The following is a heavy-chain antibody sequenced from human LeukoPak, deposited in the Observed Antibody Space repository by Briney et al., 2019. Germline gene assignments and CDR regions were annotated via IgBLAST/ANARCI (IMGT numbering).Heavy chain of an antibody. V-gene: IGHV4-59*07. CDR3: ARYSLVVAATYWYCVL. D-gene: IGHD2-15*01. CDR1: GDSISSYY. CDR2: IYYSGST. Sequence: SDTLSLTCTVSGDSISSYYWSWIRKPPGKGLEWIGYIYYSGSTNFNPSLKRRVTRSVDTSKIQFSLKLSSVTAADTAVYCCARYSLVVAATYWYCVLWGRGPLLTVS. J-gene: IGHJ2*01.